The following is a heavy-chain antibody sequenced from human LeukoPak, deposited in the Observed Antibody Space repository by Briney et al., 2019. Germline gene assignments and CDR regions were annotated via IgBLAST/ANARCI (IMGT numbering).Heavy chain of an antibody. CDR1: GITFSSYS. D-gene: IGHD1-1*01. J-gene: IGHJ3*02. CDR2: ISSSTSTI. CDR3: ARDDDSGAFDI. V-gene: IGHV3-48*04. Sequence: GGSLRLSCAASGITFSSYSMSWVRQAPGKGMEWVSYISSSTSTIYYADSVKGRVTISRDNAKNSLYLQMNSLRAEDTAVYYCARDDDSGAFDIWGQGTMVTVSS.